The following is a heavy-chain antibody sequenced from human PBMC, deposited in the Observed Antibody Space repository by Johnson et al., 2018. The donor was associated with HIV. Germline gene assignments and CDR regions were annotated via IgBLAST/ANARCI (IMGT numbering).Heavy chain of an antibody. CDR1: GFTFSSYG. CDR2: ISYDGSNK. Sequence: VQLVESGGGVVQPGGSLRLSCAAYGFTFSSYGMHWVRQAPGKGLEWVAVISYDGSNKYYADSVKGRFTISRDNSKNTLYLQMNSLRAEDTAVYYCASFAAAGDAFDIWGQGTMVTVSS. V-gene: IGHV3-30*19. CDR3: ASFAAAGDAFDI. J-gene: IGHJ3*02. D-gene: IGHD6-13*01.